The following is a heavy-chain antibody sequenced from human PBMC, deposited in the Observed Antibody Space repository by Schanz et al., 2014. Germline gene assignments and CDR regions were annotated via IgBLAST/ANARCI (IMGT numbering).Heavy chain of an antibody. Sequence: EVQLVESGGGLVKPGGSLRLSCVASGFIFSSYNMNWVRQSPGKGLEWVSFLSSDSRHVYYVESAKGRFTIPRDNAKNSLYLQMDSLRGDDTAVYYCARDGIAATTDFEYWGQGVLVTVSS. V-gene: IGHV3-21*06. CDR1: GFIFSSYN. CDR3: ARDGIAATTDFEY. D-gene: IGHD1-1*01. J-gene: IGHJ4*02. CDR2: LSSDSRHV.